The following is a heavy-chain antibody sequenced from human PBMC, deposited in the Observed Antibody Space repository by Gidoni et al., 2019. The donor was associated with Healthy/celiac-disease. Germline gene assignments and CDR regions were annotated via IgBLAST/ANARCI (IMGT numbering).Heavy chain of an antibody. CDR1: GFTFSSYS. Sequence: EVQLVESGGGLVKPGGSLRLSCAASGFTFSSYSMNWVRQAPGKGLEWVSSISSSSSYIYYADSVKGRFTISRDNAKNSLYLQMNSLRAEDTAVYYCARGLGSRGYSGYDAPSYFDYWGQGTLVTVSS. CDR3: ARGLGSRGYSGYDAPSYFDY. V-gene: IGHV3-21*01. CDR2: ISSSSSYI. J-gene: IGHJ4*02. D-gene: IGHD5-12*01.